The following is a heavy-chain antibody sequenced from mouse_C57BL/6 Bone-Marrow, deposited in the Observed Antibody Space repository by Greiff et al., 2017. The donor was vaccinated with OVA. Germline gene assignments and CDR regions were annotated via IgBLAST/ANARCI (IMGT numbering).Heavy chain of an antibody. D-gene: IGHD2-5*01. J-gene: IGHJ4*01. CDR1: YTFSRRVH. CDR2: GQGLEWIG. Sequence: QVQLQQSGPELARPWASVKISCQAFYTFSRRVHFAIRATNYWMQWVKQRPGQGLEWIGAIYPGNGDTSYNQKFTGTATSSAAKSSSTAYMQLSSLTSEDAAVYYCAGGAYSNYGDYYAMDYWGKGTSVTVSS. CDR3: SEDAAVYYCAGGAYSNYGDYYAMDY. V-gene: IGHV1-87*01.